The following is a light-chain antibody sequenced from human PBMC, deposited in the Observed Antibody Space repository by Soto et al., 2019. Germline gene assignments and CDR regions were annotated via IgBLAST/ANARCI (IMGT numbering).Light chain of an antibody. CDR1: QSISSY. CDR2: AAS. V-gene: IGKV1-39*01. J-gene: IGKJ4*01. CDR3: QQIYSTPST. Sequence: DIQMTQSPSSLSASVGDRVTITCRASQSISSYLNWYQQKPGKAPKLLIYAASSLQSGVPSRVSGSGSGTDFTLTISSLQPEDFATYYCQQIYSTPSTFGGGTQVEIK.